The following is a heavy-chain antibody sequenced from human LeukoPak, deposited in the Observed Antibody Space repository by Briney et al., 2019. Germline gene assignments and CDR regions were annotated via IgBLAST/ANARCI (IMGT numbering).Heavy chain of an antibody. V-gene: IGHV5-51*01. CDR2: IYPGDSDT. D-gene: IGHD4-23*01. Sequence: GESLKISCKASGYTFTSYWTAWVRQMPGKGLEWMGIIYPGDSDTRYSPSFQGQVTISADKSISTAYLQWSSLKASDTAMYYCARHTSPTVGDYWGQGTLVTVSS. CDR1: GYTFTSYW. J-gene: IGHJ4*02. CDR3: ARHTSPTVGDY.